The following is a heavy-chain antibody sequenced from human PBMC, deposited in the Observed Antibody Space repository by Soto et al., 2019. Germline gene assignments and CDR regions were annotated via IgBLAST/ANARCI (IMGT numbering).Heavy chain of an antibody. Sequence: QVQLVESGGGVLQPGTSLRLSCAASGFTFSDYGMHWVRQAPGKGLEWVAVISSDGSNKYYADSLKGRFTISRDNSKNTVYLQVDSLTVEDTAVHYCAKDRVIQLLPIWPDPWGQGTLVTVSS. CDR1: GFTFSDYG. CDR2: ISSDGSNK. J-gene: IGHJ5*02. D-gene: IGHD3-22*01. CDR3: AKDRVIQLLPIWPDP. V-gene: IGHV3-30*18.